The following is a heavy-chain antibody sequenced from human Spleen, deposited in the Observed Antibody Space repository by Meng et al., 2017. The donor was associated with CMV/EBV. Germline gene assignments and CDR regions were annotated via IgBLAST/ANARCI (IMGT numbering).Heavy chain of an antibody. V-gene: IGHV3-20*04. CDR2: INWDGGTT. Sequence: GESLKISCAASEFSFADYGMSWVRQAPGKGLEWVSGINWDGGTTHYADSVKGRFTISRDNAKNSLYLQMNSLRADDTALYYCARDLSASWSTFGMWGRGTMVTVSS. D-gene: IGHD6-13*01. J-gene: IGHJ3*02. CDR1: EFSFADYG. CDR3: ARDLSASWSTFGM.